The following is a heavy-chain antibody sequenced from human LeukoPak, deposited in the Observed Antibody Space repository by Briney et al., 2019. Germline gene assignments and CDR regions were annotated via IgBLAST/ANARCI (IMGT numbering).Heavy chain of an antibody. CDR1: GFDFSSNW. J-gene: IGHJ4*02. V-gene: IGHV3-74*01. CDR2: IKGDGIST. D-gene: IGHD3-10*01. CDR3: ASNLWFGELVSPFDY. Sequence: GGSLRLSCAASGFDFSSNWMHWVRHAPGQGLVWVSRIKGDGISTNYADSVKGRFTISRDIAKNTLYLQMNSLRAEDTAVYYCASNLWFGELVSPFDYWGQGTLVTVSS.